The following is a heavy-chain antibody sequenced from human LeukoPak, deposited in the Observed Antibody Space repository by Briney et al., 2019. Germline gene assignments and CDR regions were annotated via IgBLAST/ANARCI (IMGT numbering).Heavy chain of an antibody. J-gene: IGHJ3*02. D-gene: IGHD4-17*01. Sequence: GGSLRLSCAASGFTFSSYSMYWVRQAPGKGLEWVSSISSSSSYIYYADSVKGRFTISRDNAKNSLYLQMNSLRAEDTAVYYCARVSHGDYELQKQRDAFDIWGQGTMVTVSS. CDR1: GFTFSSYS. V-gene: IGHV3-21*01. CDR3: ARVSHGDYELQKQRDAFDI. CDR2: ISSSSSYI.